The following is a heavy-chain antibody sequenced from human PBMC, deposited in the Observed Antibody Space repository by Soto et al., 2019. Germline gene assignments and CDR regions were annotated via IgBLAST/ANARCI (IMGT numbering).Heavy chain of an antibody. D-gene: IGHD1-26*01. V-gene: IGHV5-51*01. J-gene: IGHJ4*02. CDR2: IYPGDSDT. CDR3: ARYSIVGAPGDFDY. Sequence: GESLKISCNGSGYSFTIYWIAWVRQMPGKGLEWMGIIYPGDSDTRYSPSFQGQVAISADKSISTAYLQWSSLKASDTAMYYCARYSIVGAPGDFDYWGQGTLVTVSS. CDR1: GYSFTIYW.